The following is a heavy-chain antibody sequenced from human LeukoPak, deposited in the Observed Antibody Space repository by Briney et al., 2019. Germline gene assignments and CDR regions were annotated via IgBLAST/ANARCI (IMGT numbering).Heavy chain of an antibody. D-gene: IGHD3-22*01. CDR3: ARSYYYDRSGYYGGFDY. CDR1: GYTFTSYG. V-gene: IGHV1-18*01. J-gene: IGHJ4*02. Sequence: GASVKVSCKASGYTFTSYGINWVRQAPGQGLEWMGWINAYNGNTNYAQKLQGRVTITTDTSTSTASMELRSLRSDDTAVYYCARSYYYDRSGYYGGFDYWGQGTLVTVSS. CDR2: INAYNGNT.